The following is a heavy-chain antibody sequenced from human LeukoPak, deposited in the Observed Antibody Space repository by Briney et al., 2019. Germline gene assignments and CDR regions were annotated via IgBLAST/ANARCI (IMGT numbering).Heavy chain of an antibody. CDR2: ISPYNGNT. D-gene: IGHD1-26*01. Sequence: GASVKVSCKASGYTFTSYGISWVRQAPGQGLEWMGWISPYNGNTVYAQNLQGRVTMTTDTSTTTAYMELGSLRSDDTAVYYCARGRSHSAFDIWGQGTMVTVSS. V-gene: IGHV1-18*01. CDR3: ARGRSHSAFDI. J-gene: IGHJ3*02. CDR1: GYTFTSYG.